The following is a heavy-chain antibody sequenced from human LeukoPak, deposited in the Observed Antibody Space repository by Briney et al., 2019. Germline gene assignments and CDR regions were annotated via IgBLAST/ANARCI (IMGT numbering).Heavy chain of an antibody. D-gene: IGHD1-1*01. J-gene: IGHJ2*01. CDR1: GWTFSGYY. V-gene: IGHV4-34*01. CDR3: ARERDWYFNL. CDR2: INHSGST. Sequence: PSETLSLTCAVYGWTFSGYYWRWFRQPPGKGLEWIGEINHSGSTNYNPSLKSGVHILLDTTNNQLPLKMSCVTAAYTAVYYCARERDWYFNLWGRGTLVTVSA.